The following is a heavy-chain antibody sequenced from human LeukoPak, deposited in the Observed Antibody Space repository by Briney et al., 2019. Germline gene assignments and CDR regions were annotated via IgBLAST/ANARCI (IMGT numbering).Heavy chain of an antibody. CDR1: GGSITSGSYY. J-gene: IGHJ6*02. CDR3: AREVVVYYYYYGMDV. Sequence: SETLSLTCTVSGGSITSGSYYWGWIRQPPGKGLEWIVSIYYNGGAYYNPSLKSRVTISVDTTKNQFSLKLSSVTAADTAVYYCAREVVVYYYYYGMDVWGQGTTVTVSS. D-gene: IGHD2-15*01. CDR2: IYYNGGA. V-gene: IGHV4-39*02.